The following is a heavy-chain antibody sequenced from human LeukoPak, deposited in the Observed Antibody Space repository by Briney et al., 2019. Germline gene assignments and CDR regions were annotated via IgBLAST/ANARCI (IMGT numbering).Heavy chain of an antibody. Sequence: PGGSLRLSCAVSGFTFSGYAMSWVRQTPGKGLEWVSTISGSGDYTYYADSVKGRFTISRDNSKNTLYLQMNSLRAEDTAVYYCARDHDYYFDYRGQGTLVTVSS. J-gene: IGHJ4*02. D-gene: IGHD2-21*02. CDR1: GFTFSGYA. V-gene: IGHV3-23*01. CDR3: ARDHDYYFDY. CDR2: ISGSGDYT.